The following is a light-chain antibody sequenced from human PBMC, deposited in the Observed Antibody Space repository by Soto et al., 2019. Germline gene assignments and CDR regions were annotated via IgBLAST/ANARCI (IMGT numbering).Light chain of an antibody. CDR2: AAS. CDR3: QHSYTTPS. V-gene: IGKV1-39*01. Sequence: DIQMTQSPSSLSASVGDRVTITCRASQTISTYLNWYQQKPGKAPNLLIYAASTLLSGVPSRFSGSGSGTEFTLTISRLQPEDFASYYCQHSYTTPSLGGGTKVEIK. J-gene: IGKJ4*01. CDR1: QTISTY.